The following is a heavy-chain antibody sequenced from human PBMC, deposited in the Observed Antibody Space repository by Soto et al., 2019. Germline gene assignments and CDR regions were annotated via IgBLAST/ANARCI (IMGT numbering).Heavy chain of an antibody. CDR1: GYTFTSFG. J-gene: IGHJ3*02. Sequence: QVQLVQSGAEVKKPGASVKVSCKASGYTFTSFGISWVRQAPGQGLEGRGGISAYNGNTNYAENLQGRVTMTTDTSTSTAYMELRSLRSDDTAVYYCARDHRGGTDAFDIWGQGTMVTVSS. CDR3: ARDHRGGTDAFDI. V-gene: IGHV1-18*01. CDR2: ISAYNGNT. D-gene: IGHD2-15*01.